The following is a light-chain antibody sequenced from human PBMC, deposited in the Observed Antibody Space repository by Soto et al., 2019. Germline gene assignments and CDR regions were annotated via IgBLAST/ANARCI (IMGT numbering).Light chain of an antibody. CDR1: QSVGSTY. V-gene: IGKV3-20*01. CDR2: DTF. CDR3: QQYGNPPWT. Sequence: TLSLSPGERATLSCRASQSVGSTYLAWYQQKPGQAPRLLIYDTFNRPTGIPYRFSGSGSGTDFTLTISRLEPEDFAAYHCQQYGNPPWTFGQGTKLEIK. J-gene: IGKJ2*01.